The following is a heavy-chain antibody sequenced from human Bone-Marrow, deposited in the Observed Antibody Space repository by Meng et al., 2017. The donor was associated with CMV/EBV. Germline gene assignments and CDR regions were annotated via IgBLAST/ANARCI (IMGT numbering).Heavy chain of an antibody. D-gene: IGHD2-21*01. CDR1: GFTFSDYY. J-gene: IGHJ6*02. V-gene: IGHV3-11*04. CDR2: ISSSGSTI. CDR3: ARDTGCGGDCPEAHYYYGMDV. Sequence: GGSLRLSCAASGFTFSDYYMSWIRQAPGKGLEWVSYISSSGSTIYYADSVKGRFTISRDNAKNSLYLQMNSLRAEDTAVYYCARDTGCGGDCPEAHYYYGMDVWGQGNTVNV.